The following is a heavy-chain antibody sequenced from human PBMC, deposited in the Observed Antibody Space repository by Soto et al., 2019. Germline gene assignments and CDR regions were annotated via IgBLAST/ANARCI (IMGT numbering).Heavy chain of an antibody. CDR1: GFTFSIFA. Sequence: GGSLRLSCAASGFTFSIFAMSWVRQSPGKGLEWVSTISGSGGSTYYADAVKGRFTISRDNSMGTLYLQMKSLRVEDTAIYYCAKEVSLGSTVDLGYWGQGALVAVSS. CDR2: ISGSGGST. D-gene: IGHD7-27*01. V-gene: IGHV3-23*01. J-gene: IGHJ4*02. CDR3: AKEVSLGSTVDLGY.